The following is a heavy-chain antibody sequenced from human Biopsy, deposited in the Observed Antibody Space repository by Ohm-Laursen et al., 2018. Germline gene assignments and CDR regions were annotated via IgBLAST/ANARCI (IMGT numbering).Heavy chain of an antibody. CDR1: NVSFSSFY. CDR3: ARDLPSSYYYAMDV. J-gene: IGHJ6*02. CDR2: ISHTGST. Sequence: GTLSLTWAVYNVSFSSFYWSWIRQPPGKGLEWIGEISHTGSTNYNPPLKSRVSMSVDTSKNQLSLTLRSVTAADTAVYYCARDLPSSYYYAMDVWGQGTTVTVSS. V-gene: IGHV4-34*01.